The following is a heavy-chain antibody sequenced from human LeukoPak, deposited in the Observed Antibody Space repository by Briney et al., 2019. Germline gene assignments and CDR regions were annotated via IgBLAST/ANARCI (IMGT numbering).Heavy chain of an antibody. D-gene: IGHD2-2*01. CDR1: GGSFSGYY. CDR2: INHSGST. Sequence: PSETLSLTCAVYGGSFSGYYWSWIRQPPGKGLEWIGEINHSGSTNYNPSLKSRVTISVDTSKNQFSLKLSSVTAADTAVYYCARGLHIVVVPAARKAQTYTNWFDPWGQGTLVTVSS. J-gene: IGHJ5*02. V-gene: IGHV4-34*01. CDR3: ARGLHIVVVPAARKAQTYTNWFDP.